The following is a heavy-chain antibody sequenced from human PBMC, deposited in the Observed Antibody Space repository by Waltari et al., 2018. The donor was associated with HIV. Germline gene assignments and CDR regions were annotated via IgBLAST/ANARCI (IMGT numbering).Heavy chain of an antibody. V-gene: IGHV3-21*01. D-gene: IGHD3-3*01. CDR1: GCPYSSYS. Sequence: EVQLVESGGGLVKPGGSLRLSCAASGCPYSSYSMNWVRQAPGKGLEWVSSISSSSSYIYYADSVKGRFTISRDNAKNSLYLQMNSLRAEDTAVYYCARDTSFWSSPDLDAFDIWGQGTMVTVSS. CDR3: ARDTSFWSSPDLDAFDI. J-gene: IGHJ3*02. CDR2: ISSSSSYI.